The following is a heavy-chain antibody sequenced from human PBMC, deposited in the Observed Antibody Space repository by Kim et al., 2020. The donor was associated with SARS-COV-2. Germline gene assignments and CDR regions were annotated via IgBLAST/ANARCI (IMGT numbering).Heavy chain of an antibody. CDR3: ARALGSYYFDY. CDR2: T. D-gene: IGHD3-16*01. Sequence: TNSTPHRPRRVTISIDTSKTQFSLKLGSVTAADTAVYYCARALGSYYFDYWGQGTLVTVSS. J-gene: IGHJ4*02. V-gene: IGHV4-59*01.